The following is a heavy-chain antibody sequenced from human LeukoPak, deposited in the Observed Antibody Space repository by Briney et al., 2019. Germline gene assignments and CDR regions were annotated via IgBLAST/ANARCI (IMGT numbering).Heavy chain of an antibody. CDR1: GFTFSSYG. D-gene: IGHD5-24*01. J-gene: IGHJ4*02. CDR2: IWHDGSNQ. Sequence: GGSLRLSCAASGFTFSSYGMPWVRQAPGKGLEWAAVIWHDGSNQYYAASVKGRFTIARDNSKNTLYLQMDSLRAEDTAIYYCARYDGYVFDIDYWGQGTLVTVSS. V-gene: IGHV3-33*01. CDR3: ARYDGYVFDIDY.